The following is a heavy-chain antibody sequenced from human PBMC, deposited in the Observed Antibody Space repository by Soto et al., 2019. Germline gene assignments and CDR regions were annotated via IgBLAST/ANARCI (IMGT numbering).Heavy chain of an antibody. J-gene: IGHJ6*02. V-gene: IGHV1-69*13. Sequence: SVKVSCKASGGTFSSYAISWVRQAPGQGLEWMGGIIPIFGTANYAQKFQGRVTITADESTSTAYMELSSLRSEDTAVYYCARVWDCISASCYGYYYYGMDVWGQGTTVTVSS. CDR1: GGTFSSYA. CDR3: ARVWDCISASCYGYYYYGMDV. CDR2: IIPIFGTA. D-gene: IGHD2-2*01.